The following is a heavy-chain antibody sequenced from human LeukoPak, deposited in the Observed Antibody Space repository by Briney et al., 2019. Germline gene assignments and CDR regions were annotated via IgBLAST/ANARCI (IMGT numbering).Heavy chain of an antibody. Sequence: GGSLRLSCAASGFTVSSSYMNWVRQAPGKRLEWVSAISGSGGSTNYVDSVKGRFTISRDNSKNTLYLQMNSLRAEDTALYYCAKDPRITKNYYYNYYMDVWGKGTTVTVSS. CDR2: ISGSGGST. CDR1: GFTVSSSY. D-gene: IGHD3-3*01. J-gene: IGHJ6*03. CDR3: AKDPRITKNYYYNYYMDV. V-gene: IGHV3-23*01.